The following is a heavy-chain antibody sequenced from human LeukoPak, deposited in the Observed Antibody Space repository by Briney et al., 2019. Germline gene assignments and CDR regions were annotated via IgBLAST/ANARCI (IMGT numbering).Heavy chain of an antibody. D-gene: IGHD6-19*01. CDR1: GSCFSTYW. J-gene: IGHJ3*02. Sequence: GESLKISCKGSGSCFSTYWISWVRQMPGKGLEWMGVIYPGDSDTRYSPSFQGQVTISADKSISTAYLQWSSLKASDTAMYYCARSPRKGVAVRGMDVSDIWGQGTMVTVSS. CDR2: IYPGDSDT. CDR3: ARSPRKGVAVRGMDVSDI. V-gene: IGHV5-51*01.